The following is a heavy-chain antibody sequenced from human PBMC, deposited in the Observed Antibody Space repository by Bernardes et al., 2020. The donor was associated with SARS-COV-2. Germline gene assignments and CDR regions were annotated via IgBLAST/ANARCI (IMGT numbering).Heavy chain of an antibody. CDR3: VKERPVGDY. V-gene: IGHV3-64D*06. CDR2: ISDNGATT. Sequence: GGSLRLSCSGSGFTLSEYPMHWVRQTPGKGLEYVSRISDNGATTHYGDSVKGRFTISGDKSKNTMYLQMNSLRVEDTAVYWCVKERPVGDYWGQGILVTVSS. J-gene: IGHJ4*02. D-gene: IGHD3-10*01. CDR1: GFTLSEYP.